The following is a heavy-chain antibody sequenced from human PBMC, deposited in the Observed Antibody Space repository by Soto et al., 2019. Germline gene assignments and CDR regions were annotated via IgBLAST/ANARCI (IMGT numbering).Heavy chain of an antibody. CDR1: GGSFSGYY. CDR3: ARDTRKEKASNGALDL. Sequence: TLSLTCAVYGGSFSGYYWSWIRQPPGKGLERIGEINHSGSTNYNPSLKSRLTISIDTSKNQFSLKLNSVTAADTAVYYCARDTRKEKASNGALDLWSQGIQVTVSS. V-gene: IGHV4-34*09. CDR2: INHSGST. D-gene: IGHD2-8*01. J-gene: IGHJ5*02.